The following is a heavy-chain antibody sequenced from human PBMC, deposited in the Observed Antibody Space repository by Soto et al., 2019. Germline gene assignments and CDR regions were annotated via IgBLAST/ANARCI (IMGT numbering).Heavy chain of an antibody. Sequence: EVQLVESGGGLVQTGGSLRLSCAASGFTFSAYWMSWVRQAPGKGLEWVANIKQAGSEKYYVDSVNGRFIISRDNAKNSLFLQVNSLRVEDTDVYYCARVKRANGYFDYWGQGTLVTVSS. CDR2: IKQAGSEK. CDR3: ARVKRANGYFDY. CDR1: GFTFSAYW. J-gene: IGHJ4*02. V-gene: IGHV3-7*01.